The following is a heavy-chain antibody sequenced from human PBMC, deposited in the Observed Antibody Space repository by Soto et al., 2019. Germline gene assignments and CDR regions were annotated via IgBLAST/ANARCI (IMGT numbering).Heavy chain of an antibody. CDR2: VSWNSEIV. CDR3: ARDRITIIGGALNYYTGMDV. Sequence: HSDKASGLKFLDHARRWVRQDPGRGLEWVSGVSWNSEIVGYADSVKGRFTISRDNAKNSLYLEMNSLRAEDTAVYYCARDRITIIGGALNYYTGMDVLGQGTTVT. V-gene: IGHV3-9*01. D-gene: IGHD3-3*01. CDR1: GLKFLDHA. J-gene: IGHJ6*02.